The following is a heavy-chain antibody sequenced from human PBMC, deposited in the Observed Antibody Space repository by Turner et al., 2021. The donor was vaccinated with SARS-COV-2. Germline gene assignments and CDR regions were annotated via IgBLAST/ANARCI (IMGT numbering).Heavy chain of an antibody. J-gene: IGHJ4*02. D-gene: IGHD3-22*01. CDR3: AREAYYDSSGAFDY. V-gene: IGHV3-33*01. CDR2: IRYDGSNK. CDR1: GFTFSSYG. Sequence: VQLVESGGGLVQPGGSLRLSCAASGFTFSSYGMHWVRQAPGKGLEWVAVIRYDGSNKYYADSVKGRFTISRDNSKNTLYLQMNSLRAEDTAVYYCAREAYYDSSGAFDYWGQGTLVTVSS.